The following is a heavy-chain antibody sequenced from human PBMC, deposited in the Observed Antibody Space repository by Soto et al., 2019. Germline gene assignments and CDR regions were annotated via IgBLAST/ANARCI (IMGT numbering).Heavy chain of an antibody. D-gene: IGHD6-19*01. CDR2: ISYDGSNK. CDR1: GFTFSSYA. V-gene: IGHV3-30-3*01. CDR3: ASATSGWYKDAFDI. Sequence: QVQLVESGGGVVQPGRSLRLSCAASGFTFSSYAMHWVRQAPGKGLEWVAVISYDGSNKYYADSVKGRFTIYRDNSKNTLYLQMNSLRAEDTAVYYCASATSGWYKDAFDIWGQGTMVTVSS. J-gene: IGHJ3*02.